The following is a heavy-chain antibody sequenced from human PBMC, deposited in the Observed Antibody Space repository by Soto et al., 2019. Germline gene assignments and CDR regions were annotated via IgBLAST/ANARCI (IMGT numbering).Heavy chain of an antibody. V-gene: IGHV4-61*01. D-gene: IGHD2-21*01. CDR2: KVYSGST. J-gene: IGHJ5*02. Sequence: QVQLQESGPGLVKPSETLSLTCTVSGGSVSSDSYYWSWIRQPPGKGLEWIGYKVYSGSTNYNLPLQSRVIISVALSNNQFSLKLSSVTAADTAVDYCAGAIGGWFDHWGQGTLVTVSS. CDR1: GGSVSSDSYY. CDR3: AGAIGGWFDH.